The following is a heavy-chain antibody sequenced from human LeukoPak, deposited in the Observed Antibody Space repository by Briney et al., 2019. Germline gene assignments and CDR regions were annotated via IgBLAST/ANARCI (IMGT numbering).Heavy chain of an antibody. J-gene: IGHJ5*02. CDR1: GFTFSDYY. CDR3: ARAQYYYDSSGSRFDP. Sequence: GGSLRLSCAASGFTFSDYYMSWIRQAPGKGLEWVSYISSSGSTIYYADSVKGRFTISRDNAKNSLYLQMNSLRAEDTAVYYCARAQYYYDSSGSRFDPWGQGTLVTVSS. CDR2: ISSSGSTI. V-gene: IGHV3-11*01. D-gene: IGHD3-22*01.